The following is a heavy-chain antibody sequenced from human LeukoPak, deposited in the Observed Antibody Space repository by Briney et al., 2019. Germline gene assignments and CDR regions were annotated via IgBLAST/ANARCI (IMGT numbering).Heavy chain of an antibody. V-gene: IGHV4-39*07. CDR3: ARAGHTPNIGPAGIDY. CDR1: GGSISSSSYY. Sequence: SETLSLTCTVSGGSISSSSYYWGWIRQPPGKGLEWIGSIYHSGSTYYNPSLKSRVTISVDTSKNQFSLKLSSVTAADTAVYYCARAGHTPNIGPAGIDYWGQGTLVTVSS. CDR2: IYHSGST. D-gene: IGHD1/OR15-1a*01. J-gene: IGHJ4*02.